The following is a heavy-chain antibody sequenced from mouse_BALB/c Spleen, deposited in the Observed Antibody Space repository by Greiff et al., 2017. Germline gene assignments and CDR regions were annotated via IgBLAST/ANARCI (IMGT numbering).Heavy chain of an antibody. J-gene: IGHJ3*01. CDR3: ARDNYDYDGWFAY. V-gene: IGHV2-9*02. Sequence: VKLMESGPGLVAPSQSLSITCTVSGFSLTSYGVHWVRQPPGKGLEWLGVIWAGGSTNYNSALMSRLSISKDNSKSQVFLKMNSLQTDDTAMYYCARDNYDYDGWFAYWGQGTLVTVSA. CDR2: IWAGGST. CDR1: GFSLTSYG. D-gene: IGHD2-4*01.